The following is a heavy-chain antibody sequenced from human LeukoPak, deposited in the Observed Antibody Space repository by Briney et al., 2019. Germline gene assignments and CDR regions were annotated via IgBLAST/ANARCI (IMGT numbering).Heavy chain of an antibody. J-gene: IGHJ4*02. D-gene: IGHD1-26*01. Sequence: PSETLSLTCTVSGGSISSGGYYWSWIRQHPGKGLEWIGYIYYSGSTYYNPSLKSRVTISVDTSKNQFSLKLSSVTAADTAVYYCARDPHLYSGSYFDYWGQGTLVTVSS. V-gene: IGHV4-31*03. CDR3: ARDPHLYSGSYFDY. CDR1: GGSISSGGYY. CDR2: IYYSGST.